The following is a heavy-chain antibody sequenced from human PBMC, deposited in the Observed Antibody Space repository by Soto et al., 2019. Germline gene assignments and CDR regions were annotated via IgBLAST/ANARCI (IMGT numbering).Heavy chain of an antibody. V-gene: IGHV3-30*18. CDR3: AKDRVNWNYGPNYYYYGMDV. J-gene: IGHJ6*02. D-gene: IGHD1-7*01. Sequence: ESGGGVVQPGRSLRLSCAASGFTFSSYGMHWVRQAPGKGLEWVAVISYDGSNKYYADSVKGRFTISRDNSKNTLYLQMNSLRAEDTAVYYCAKDRVNWNYGPNYYYYGMDVWGQGTTVTVSS. CDR1: GFTFSSYG. CDR2: ISYDGSNK.